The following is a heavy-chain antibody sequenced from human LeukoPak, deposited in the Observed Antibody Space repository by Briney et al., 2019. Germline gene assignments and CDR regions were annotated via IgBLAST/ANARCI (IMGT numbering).Heavy chain of an antibody. J-gene: IGHJ4*02. CDR2: IRYDESNK. D-gene: IGHD3-16*02. CDR3: ARRCRGWQRDPGLSWYFDY. Sequence: GGSLRLSCAASGFTFSSYGMHWVRQAPGKGLEWVAFIRYDESNKYYADSVEGRFTISRDNSKNTLYLQMNSLRAEDTAVYYCARRCRGWQRDPGLSWYFDYWGQGTLVTVSS. CDR1: GFTFSSYG. V-gene: IGHV3-30*02.